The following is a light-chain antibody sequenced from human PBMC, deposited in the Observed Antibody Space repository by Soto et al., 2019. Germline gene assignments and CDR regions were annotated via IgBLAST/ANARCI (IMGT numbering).Light chain of an antibody. V-gene: IGKV2-24*01. J-gene: IGKJ1*01. CDR1: QNLEHENGNTY. CDR3: MQATHFPRT. Sequence: VVLTQTPLSSPVTLGQPASISCRSSQNLEHENGNTYLSWLHQRPGQPPRLLIYRISDRFSGVPDRFSASGSGTDFTLKISRVEAEDVGVYYCMQATHFPRTFGQGTKVEIK. CDR2: RIS.